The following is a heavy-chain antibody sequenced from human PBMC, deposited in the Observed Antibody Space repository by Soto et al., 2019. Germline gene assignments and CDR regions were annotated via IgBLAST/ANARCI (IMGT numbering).Heavy chain of an antibody. Sequence: AGGSLRLSCAASGFTFSSYAMHWVRQAPGKGLEWVAVISYDGSNKYYADSVKGRFTISRDNSKNTLYLQMNSLRAEDTAVYYCARGYDYYYYYGMDVWGQGTTVTVSS. D-gene: IGHD1-1*01. CDR1: GFTFSSYA. CDR2: ISYDGSNK. V-gene: IGHV3-30-3*01. CDR3: ARGYDYYYYYGMDV. J-gene: IGHJ6*02.